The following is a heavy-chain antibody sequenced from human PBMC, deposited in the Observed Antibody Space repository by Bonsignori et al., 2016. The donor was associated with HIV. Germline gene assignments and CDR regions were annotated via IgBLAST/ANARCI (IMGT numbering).Heavy chain of an antibody. V-gene: IGHV3-23*01. CDR2: ISGSGGTT. D-gene: IGHD3-9*01. J-gene: IGHJ6*04. CDR3: AKESAPAYYDFLTGYYLDV. Sequence: WIRQPPGKGLEWVSLISGSGGTTYFADSVKGRFTISRDNSKNTLYLEMNSLRAEDTAVYYCAKESAPAYYDFLTGYYLDVWGKGTTVTVSS.